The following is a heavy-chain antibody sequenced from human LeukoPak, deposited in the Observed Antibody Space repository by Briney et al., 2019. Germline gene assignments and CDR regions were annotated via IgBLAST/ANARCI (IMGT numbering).Heavy chain of an antibody. CDR2: ISTSGRYI. CDR1: GFTFDGYN. CDR3: ARDFAEPYAFDI. J-gene: IGHJ3*02. Sequence: GGSLRLSCAASGFTFDGYNFNWVRQAAGKGLEWVASISTSGRYINYAGSVRGRFTISRDNSKNTLYLQMNSLRAEDTAVYYCARDFAEPYAFDIWGQGTMVTVSS. D-gene: IGHD1-14*01. V-gene: IGHV3-21*01.